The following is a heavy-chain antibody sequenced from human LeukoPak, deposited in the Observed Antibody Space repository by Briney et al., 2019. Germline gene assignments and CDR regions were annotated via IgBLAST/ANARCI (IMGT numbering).Heavy chain of an antibody. CDR1: GGSFSSYY. J-gene: IGHJ4*02. CDR2: IYYSGTT. Sequence: SETLSLTCTVSGGSFSSYYWSWIRQPPGKGLEWIGYIYYSGTTNYNTSLKSRVTISVDTSKNQFSLKLSSVTAADTAVYYCARGVYIAAAQYGYWGQGTLVTVSS. CDR3: ARGVYIAAAQYGY. V-gene: IGHV4-59*01. D-gene: IGHD6-13*01.